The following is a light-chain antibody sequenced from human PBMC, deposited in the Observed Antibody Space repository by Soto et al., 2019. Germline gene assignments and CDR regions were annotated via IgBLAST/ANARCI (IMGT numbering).Light chain of an antibody. J-gene: IGLJ2*01. Sequence: QSALTQPASVSGSPGQSITISCTGTSSDVGGYSYVSWYQQHPGKAPKLMIYDVSNRPSGVSNRFSGSKSGNTASLTISGLQAEDEADYYCSSYKSSSTLHVVFGGGTKLTVL. V-gene: IGLV2-14*01. CDR2: DVS. CDR1: SSDVGGYSY. CDR3: SSYKSSSTLHVV.